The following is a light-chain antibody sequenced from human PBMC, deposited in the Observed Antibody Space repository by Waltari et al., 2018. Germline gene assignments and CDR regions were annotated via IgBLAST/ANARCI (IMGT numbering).Light chain of an antibody. J-gene: IGKJ1*01. CDR1: QSVSRY. V-gene: IGKV3-20*01. Sequence: EVVLTQSPGTLSLSPGETATLPCRASQSVSRYLAWYQQKPGQAPRLLIYDTSTRATGIPDRFSGSGSGTDFSLTISRLDPEDFAVYYCQKYGTLPATFGQVTKVEVK. CDR3: QKYGTLPAT. CDR2: DTS.